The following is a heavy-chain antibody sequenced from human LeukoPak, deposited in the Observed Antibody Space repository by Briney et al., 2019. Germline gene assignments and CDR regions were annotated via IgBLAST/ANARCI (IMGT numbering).Heavy chain of an antibody. CDR1: GFTFSTYE. D-gene: IGHD2-2*01. CDR3: ARVRYQLPYS. CDR2: IGSSGSTI. V-gene: IGHV3-48*03. J-gene: IGHJ4*02. Sequence: GRSLRLSCAASGFTFSTYEMNWVRQAPGKGLGWLSYIGSSGSTIYYADSVKGRFTISRDNAKNSLYLQMNSLRAEDTAVYYCARVRYQLPYSWGQGTLVTVSS.